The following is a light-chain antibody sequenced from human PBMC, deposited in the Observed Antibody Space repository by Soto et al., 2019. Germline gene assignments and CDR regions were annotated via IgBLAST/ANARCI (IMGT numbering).Light chain of an antibody. J-gene: IGKJ4*01. V-gene: IGKV1-12*01. CDR3: QHANSFQLT. Sequence: DIQMTQSPSSVSASVGDRVTITGRASQGISSWLAWYQQKPGKAPKLLIYAASSLQSGVPSRFRSTGSVAHLALSVSSLQPEDFPTYYCQHANSFQLTVGGGTKVDIK. CDR2: AAS. CDR1: QGISSW.